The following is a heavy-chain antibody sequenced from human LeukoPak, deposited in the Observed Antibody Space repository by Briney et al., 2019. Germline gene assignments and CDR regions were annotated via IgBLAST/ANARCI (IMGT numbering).Heavy chain of an antibody. J-gene: IGHJ4*02. CDR1: GFTVSSNY. V-gene: IGHV3-66*01. Sequence: GGSLRLSCAASGFTVSSNYMSWVRQAPGKGLEWVSVIYSGGSTYYADSVKGRFTISRDNSKNRLYLEMNSLRAEDTAVYYCAKGPEDTALVTIDYWGQGTLVTVSS. D-gene: IGHD5-18*01. CDR2: IYSGGST. CDR3: AKGPEDTALVTIDY.